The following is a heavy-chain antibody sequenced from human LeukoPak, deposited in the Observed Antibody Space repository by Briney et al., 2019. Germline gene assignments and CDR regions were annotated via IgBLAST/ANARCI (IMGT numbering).Heavy chain of an antibody. CDR1: GFTFSTYW. V-gene: IGHV3-23*01. J-gene: IGHJ4*02. CDR2: ISGSGGST. D-gene: IGHD2-8*02. Sequence: PGGSLRLSCAASGFTFSTYWMSWVRQAPGKGLEWVSAISGSGGSTYYADSVKGRFTISRDNSKNTLYLQMNSPRAEDTAVYYCATSVRVVGGVPAFDYWGQGTLVTVSS. CDR3: ATSVRVVGGVPAFDY.